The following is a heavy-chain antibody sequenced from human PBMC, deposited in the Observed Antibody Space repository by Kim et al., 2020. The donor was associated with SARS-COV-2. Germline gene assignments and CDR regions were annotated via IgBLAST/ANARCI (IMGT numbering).Heavy chain of an antibody. Sequence: GGSLRLSCAASGFTFSSYAMSWVRQAPGKGLEWVSAISGSGGSTYYADSVKGRFTISRDNSKNTLYLQMNSLRAEDTAVYYCATTTSGYSYGSHYYYYYGMDVWGQGTTVTVS. V-gene: IGHV3-23*01. CDR3: ATTTSGYSYGSHYYYYYGMDV. CDR1: GFTFSSYA. CDR2: ISGSGGST. J-gene: IGHJ6*02. D-gene: IGHD5-18*01.